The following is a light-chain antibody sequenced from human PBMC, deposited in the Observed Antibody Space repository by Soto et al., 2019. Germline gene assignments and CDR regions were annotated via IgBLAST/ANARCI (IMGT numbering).Light chain of an antibody. Sequence: SYELTQPSSVSVSPGQTASITCSGDKLGDKYACWYQQKPGQSPVLVIYQDSKRPSGIPERFSGSNSGNTATLTISGTQAMYEADYYCQAWDSSTAVFGGGTPLTVL. CDR3: QAWDSSTAV. CDR1: KLGDKY. V-gene: IGLV3-1*01. J-gene: IGLJ2*01. CDR2: QDS.